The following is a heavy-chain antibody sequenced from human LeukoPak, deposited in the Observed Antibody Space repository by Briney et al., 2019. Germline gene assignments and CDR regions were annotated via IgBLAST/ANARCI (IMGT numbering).Heavy chain of an antibody. D-gene: IGHD2-15*01. V-gene: IGHV4-59*10. J-gene: IGHJ4*02. Sequence: SETLSLTCAVYGDSISSYYWSWIRQAAGKGLEWVGRMYSSGSTNYNPSLESRVIMSIDTSKSQVSLTLSSVTAADTAVYYCAKERVGSCSGSRCWYFEYWGQGSLVIVSS. CDR1: GDSISSYY. CDR3: AKERVGSCSGSRCWYFEY. CDR2: MYSSGST.